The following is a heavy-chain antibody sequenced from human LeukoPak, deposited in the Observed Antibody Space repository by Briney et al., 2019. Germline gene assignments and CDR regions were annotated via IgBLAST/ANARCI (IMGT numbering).Heavy chain of an antibody. Sequence: GESLKISCEGSGYSFTTYWIGWVRQMPGKGLEWMEIIYPGDSDTRYSPSFQGQVTISADKSISTAYLHWSSLKASDTAMYYCMSQSEDYGGRYYYYGMDVWGQGTTVTVSS. CDR2: IYPGDSDT. J-gene: IGHJ6*02. D-gene: IGHD4-23*01. CDR1: GYSFTTYW. CDR3: MSQSEDYGGRYYYYGMDV. V-gene: IGHV5-51*01.